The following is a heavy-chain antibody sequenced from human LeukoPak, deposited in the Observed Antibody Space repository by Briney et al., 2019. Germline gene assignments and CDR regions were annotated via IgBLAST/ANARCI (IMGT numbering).Heavy chain of an antibody. CDR2: ISYDGSNK. D-gene: IGHD6-13*01. CDR3: AKTGPALGPRPKGIADYHYYFDY. J-gene: IGHJ4*02. CDR1: GFTFSRYW. Sequence: GGSLRLSCVGSGFTFSRYWLNWVRQAPGKGLEWVAVISYDGSNKYYADSVKGRFTISRDNSKNTLYLQMNSLRAEDTAVYYCAKTGPALGPRPKGIADYHYYFDYWGQGTLVTVSS. V-gene: IGHV3-30*18.